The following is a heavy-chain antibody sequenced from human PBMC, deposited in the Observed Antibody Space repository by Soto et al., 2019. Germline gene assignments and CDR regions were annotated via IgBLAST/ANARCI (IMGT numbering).Heavy chain of an antibody. CDR1: GFTFSSYW. J-gene: IGHJ6*03. CDR3: ARVERHPYYYYYMDV. V-gene: IGHV3-7*01. Sequence: EVQLVESGGGLVQPGGSLRLSCAASGFTFSSYWMSWVRQAPGKGLEWVANIKQDGSEKYYVDSVKGRFTISRDNAKNSLYLQMNSLRAEDTAVYYCARVERHPYYYYYMDVWGKGTTVTVSS. CDR2: IKQDGSEK.